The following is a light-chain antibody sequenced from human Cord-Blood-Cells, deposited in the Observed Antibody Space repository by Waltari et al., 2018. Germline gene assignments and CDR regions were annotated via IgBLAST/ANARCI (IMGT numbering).Light chain of an antibody. V-gene: IGLV2-11*01. CDR2: DVS. CDR1: SSDVGGYNY. Sequence: QSALTQPRSVSGSPGQSVTISCTGTSSDVGGYNYVSWYQQHPGKAPKLMIDDVSKRPSGVPDRFSGSKSGNTASLTISGLQAEDEADYYCCSYAGIHVVFGGGTKLTVL. CDR3: CSYAGIHVV. J-gene: IGLJ2*01.